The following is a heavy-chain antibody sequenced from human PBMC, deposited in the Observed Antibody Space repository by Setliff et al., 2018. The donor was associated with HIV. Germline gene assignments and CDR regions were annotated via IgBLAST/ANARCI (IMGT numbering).Heavy chain of an antibody. J-gene: IGHJ1*01. Sequence: ASVKVSCKVSGYTLTELSMHWVRQAPGKGLEWMGGFAPEYDKTFYAQKFQDRVTMTEDTSSDTAYMEMSGLTSEDTAVYFCSTGWGLYDNRHTAAGYLQHWGQGTLVTVSS. CDR1: GYTLTELS. D-gene: IGHD3-22*01. V-gene: IGHV1-24*01. CDR2: FAPEYDKT. CDR3: STGWGLYDNRHTAAGYLQH.